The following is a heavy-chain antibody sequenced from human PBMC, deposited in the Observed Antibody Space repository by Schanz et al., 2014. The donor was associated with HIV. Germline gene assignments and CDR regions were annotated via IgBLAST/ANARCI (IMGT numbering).Heavy chain of an antibody. CDR3: SKATSGSRGWYTGSD. CDR1: GFSFDNYG. Sequence: QMQLVESGGGVVRPGRSLKLSCAASGFSFDNYGMHWVRQAPGKGLEWVAVISYDGRNKYFADSVKGRFTISRDNSKKMLFLQMNRLRAEDTALYYCSKATSGSRGWYTGSDWGQGTLVTVSS. CDR2: ISYDGRNK. D-gene: IGHD6-19*01. V-gene: IGHV3-30*18. J-gene: IGHJ4*02.